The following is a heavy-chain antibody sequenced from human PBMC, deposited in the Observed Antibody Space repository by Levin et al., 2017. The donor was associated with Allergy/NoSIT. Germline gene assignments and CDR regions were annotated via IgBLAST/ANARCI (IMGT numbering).Heavy chain of an antibody. J-gene: IGHJ5*02. CDR2: IYYSGST. CDR1: GGSISSGGYY. Sequence: KPSETLSLTCTVSGGSISSGGYYWSWIRQHPGKGLEWIGYIYYSGSTYYNPSLKSRVTISVDTSKNQFSLKLSSVTAADTAVYYGAREGTVTFGNWFDPWGQGTLVTVSS. CDR3: AREGTVTFGNWFDP. D-gene: IGHD4-17*01. V-gene: IGHV4-31*03.